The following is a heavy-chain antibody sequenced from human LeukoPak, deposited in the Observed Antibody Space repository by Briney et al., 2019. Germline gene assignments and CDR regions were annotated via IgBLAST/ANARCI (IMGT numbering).Heavy chain of an antibody. Sequence: ASVKVSCKASGGTFSSYAISWVRQAPGQGLEWMGGIIPIFGTANYAQKFQGRVTITADESTSTAYMELSSLRSEDTAVYYCARVYCSSTSCYAPYYYGMDVWGLGTTVTVSS. CDR2: IIPIFGTA. CDR3: ARVYCSSTSCYAPYYYGMDV. J-gene: IGHJ6*02. CDR1: GGTFSSYA. D-gene: IGHD2-2*01. V-gene: IGHV1-69*13.